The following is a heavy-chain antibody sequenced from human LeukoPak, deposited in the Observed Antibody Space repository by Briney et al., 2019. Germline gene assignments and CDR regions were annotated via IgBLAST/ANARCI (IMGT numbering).Heavy chain of an antibody. CDR2: INHSGST. CDR1: GGSFSGYY. CDR3: ARQRYFDWLLPYFDY. Sequence: SETLSLTCAVYGGSFSGYYWSWIRQPPGKGLEWIGEINHSGSTNYNPSLKSRVTISVDTSKNQFSLKLSSVTAADTAVYYCARQRYFDWLLPYFDYWGQGTLVTVSS. J-gene: IGHJ4*02. D-gene: IGHD3-9*01. V-gene: IGHV4-34*01.